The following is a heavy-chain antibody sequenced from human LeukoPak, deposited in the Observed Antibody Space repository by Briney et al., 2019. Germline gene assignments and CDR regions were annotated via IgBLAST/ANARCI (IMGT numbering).Heavy chain of an antibody. D-gene: IGHD4-17*01. CDR2: ISTYNGDT. CDR1: GYTFPNYG. J-gene: IGHJ4*02. CDR3: ARDDSGDITA. Sequence: ASVKVSCKASGYTFPNYGISWVRQAPGQGLEWMGWISTYNGDTNYAQKLQGRVTMTTDTSTSTVYMELRSLRSDDTAVYYCARDDSGDITAWGQGTLVTVSS. V-gene: IGHV1-18*01.